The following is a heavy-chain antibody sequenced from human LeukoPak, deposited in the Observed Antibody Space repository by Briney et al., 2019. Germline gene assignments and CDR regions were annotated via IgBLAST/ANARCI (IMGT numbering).Heavy chain of an antibody. J-gene: IGHJ6*02. CDR2: IYSSGST. D-gene: IGHD3-10*01. V-gene: IGHV4-39*01. CDR1: GGSISSSSYY. CDR3: AKTWDYYGSGSYPYYYGMDV. Sequence: SETLSLTCTVSGGSISSSSYYWGWIRQPPGKGLEWIGSIYSSGSTYYNPSLKSRVTISVDTSKNQFSLKLSSVTAADTAVYYCAKTWDYYGSGSYPYYYGMDVWGQGTTVTVFS.